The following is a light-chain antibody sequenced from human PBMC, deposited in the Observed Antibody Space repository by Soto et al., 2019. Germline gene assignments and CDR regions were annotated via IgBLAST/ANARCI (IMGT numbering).Light chain of an antibody. V-gene: IGKV3-20*01. CDR3: QHYGSPPPYT. J-gene: IGKJ2*01. CDR1: QSVSNNY. Sequence: EVVLTQSPGTLSLSPGERATLSCRASQSVSNNYLAWYQQKPGQGPRLLIFGSSDRATGIPDRFSGSGSGTDFTLTLSRLEPEDFAVYYCQHYGSPPPYTFGQGTKLEIK. CDR2: GSS.